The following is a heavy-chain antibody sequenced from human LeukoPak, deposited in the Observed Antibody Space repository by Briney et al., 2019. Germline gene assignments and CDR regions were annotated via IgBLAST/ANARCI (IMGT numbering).Heavy chain of an antibody. CDR2: DCYSGDT. CDR1: GGSISGHY. J-gene: IGHJ4*02. CDR3: ARTNYGPFSF. V-gene: IGHV4-59*11. Sequence: SETLSLTCTVSGGSISGHYWSWIRQTPGKGLEWIGNDCYSGDTNYNPSLKTRVTFSVDTSKNQFSMKLNSVTAADAAVYYCARTNYGPFSFWGQGILVTVGS. D-gene: IGHD1-7*01.